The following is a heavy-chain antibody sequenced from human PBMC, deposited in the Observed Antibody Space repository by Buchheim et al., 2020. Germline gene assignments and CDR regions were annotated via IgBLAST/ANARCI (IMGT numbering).Heavy chain of an antibody. V-gene: IGHV4-31*03. Sequence: QVQLQESGPGLVKPSQTLSLTCTVSGGSISSGGYYWSWIRQHPGQGLEWIGYIYYSGNTYYNPSLKSRVTISVDTSKKQFSLKLSSVTAADTAVYYCARTSMAAGAAAGFDPWGQGTL. CDR1: GGSISSGGYY. D-gene: IGHD6-13*01. CDR3: ARTSMAAGAAAGFDP. CDR2: IYYSGNT. J-gene: IGHJ5*02.